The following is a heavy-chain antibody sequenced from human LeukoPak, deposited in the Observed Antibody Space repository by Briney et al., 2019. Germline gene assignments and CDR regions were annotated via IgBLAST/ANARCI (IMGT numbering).Heavy chain of an antibody. CDR2: INSDGSST. V-gene: IGHV3-74*01. Sequence: GGSLRLSCAASGFTFSSYWMHWVRQAPGKGLVWVSRINSDGSSTTYADSVKGRFTISRDNAKNTLYLQMNSLRAEDTAVYYCAYFAFSSTSGKYLASGGQGTLVTVSS. CDR1: GFTFSSYW. CDR3: AYFAFSSTSGKYLAS. D-gene: IGHD2-2*01. J-gene: IGHJ4*02.